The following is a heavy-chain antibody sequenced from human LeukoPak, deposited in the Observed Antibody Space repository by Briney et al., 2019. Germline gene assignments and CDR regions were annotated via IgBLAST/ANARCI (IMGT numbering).Heavy chain of an antibody. Sequence: SETLSLTCFVSRGSITTYYWNWIRQAAGKEPEGIGDIHHSGSANYNPPLKSRVTISVDPSKNQFSLKLSSVTAADTAVYYCARYDYSTSRLPNNWFDPWGQGTLVTVSS. CDR3: ARYDYSTSRLPNNWFDP. J-gene: IGHJ5*02. CDR2: IHHSGSA. D-gene: IGHD4-11*01. V-gene: IGHV4-59*08. CDR1: RGSITTYY.